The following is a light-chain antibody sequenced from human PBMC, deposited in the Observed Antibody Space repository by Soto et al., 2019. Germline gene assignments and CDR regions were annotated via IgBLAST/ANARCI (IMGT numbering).Light chain of an antibody. CDR2: GAS. CDR3: QHYGSSRT. V-gene: IGKV3-20*01. J-gene: IGKJ1*01. Sequence: EIVLTQSPGTLSLSPGERATLSCRASQSVSSSYLAWYQQKPGQAPRLLIDGASSRATGIPDRFSGSGSGTDFTLTISRLEPEDFAVYYCQHYGSSRTFGQGTKVVIK. CDR1: QSVSSSY.